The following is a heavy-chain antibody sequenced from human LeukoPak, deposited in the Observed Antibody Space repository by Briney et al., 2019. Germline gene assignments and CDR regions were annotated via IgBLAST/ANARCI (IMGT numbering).Heavy chain of an antibody. CDR2: IHYSGIT. V-gene: IGHV4-59*08. D-gene: IGHD3-10*01. J-gene: IGHJ4*02. CDR1: GGPISNYY. CDR3: ASSGNYYFTLDY. Sequence: SETLSLTCSVSGGPISNYYWSRIRQPPGKGLEWIGYIHYSGITKYNPSVKSRVTISLDTSKNQFSLKLSSVTAADTAVYYCASSGNYYFTLDYWGQGTLVTVSS.